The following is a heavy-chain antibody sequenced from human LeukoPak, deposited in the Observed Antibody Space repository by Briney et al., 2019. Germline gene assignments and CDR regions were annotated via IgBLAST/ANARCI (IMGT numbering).Heavy chain of an antibody. V-gene: IGHV3-23*01. D-gene: IGHD6-19*01. CDR3: VELSSGSGSKFGFDS. CDR2: ITNGGGTT. CDR1: GFTFGSYA. J-gene: IGHJ4*02. Sequence: PGGSLRLSCAASGFTFGSYAMSWVRQTPGKSLEWVSIITNGGGTTYYADSVRARFTISRDNSKNMLYLQMNSLRAEDTAVYYCVELSSGSGSKFGFDSWGQGTLVTVSS.